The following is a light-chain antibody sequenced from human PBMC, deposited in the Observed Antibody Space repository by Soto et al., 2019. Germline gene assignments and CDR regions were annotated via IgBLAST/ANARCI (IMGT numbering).Light chain of an antibody. Sequence: EIVLTQSPGTLSLSLGERATLSCRASQSVSSSYLAWYQQKPGQAPRLLIYGASSRATGIPDRFSGSWSGTDFTLTISRLEPEDFAVYYCQQYGSSPPYTFGQGTKLEIK. CDR3: QQYGSSPPYT. J-gene: IGKJ2*01. V-gene: IGKV3-20*01. CDR1: QSVSSSY. CDR2: GAS.